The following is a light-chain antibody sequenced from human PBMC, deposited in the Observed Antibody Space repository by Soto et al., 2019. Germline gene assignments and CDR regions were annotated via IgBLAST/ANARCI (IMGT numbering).Light chain of an antibody. Sequence: EIVLTQSPGTLSLSPGERATLSCRASQSIRSSFLAWYQQKPGQAPRLLIYGASNRATGIPDRFSGSGSGADFTLTISRLEPDDFATYYCQQYNSYSTWTFGQGTKVEIK. CDR1: QSIRSSF. CDR3: QQYNSYSTWT. J-gene: IGKJ1*01. V-gene: IGKV3-20*01. CDR2: GAS.